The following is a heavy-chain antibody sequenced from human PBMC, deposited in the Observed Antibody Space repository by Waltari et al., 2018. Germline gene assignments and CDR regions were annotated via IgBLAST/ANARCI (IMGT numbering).Heavy chain of an antibody. V-gene: IGHV4-59*01. D-gene: IGHD6-25*01. CDR3: ARDSGKYLDP. CDR2: VYYSGST. CDR1: GGSITAYQ. J-gene: IGHJ5*02. Sequence: QMQLQESGPGLVKTSETLSLTCTVSGGSITAYQWSWIRQTPGKGLEWIGHVYYSGSTNYNPSLKSRVTISIDTPKNQFSLKLSSVAAADTAVYLCARDSGKYLDPWGQGTLVTVSS.